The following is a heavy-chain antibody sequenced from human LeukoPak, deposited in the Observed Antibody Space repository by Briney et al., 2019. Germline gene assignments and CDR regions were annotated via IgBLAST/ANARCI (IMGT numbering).Heavy chain of an antibody. D-gene: IGHD2-2*01. Sequence: ASVKVSCKASGYTFTDYYIHWVRQAPGQGLEWMAWINPNSGGTYYAQNFHDRITLTRDTSVSTAYMELSRLRSDDTAIYYCARANALYCSSTSCLFDYWGQGTLVTVSS. J-gene: IGHJ4*02. CDR1: GYTFTDYY. CDR3: ARANALYCSSTSCLFDY. V-gene: IGHV1-2*02. CDR2: INPNSGGT.